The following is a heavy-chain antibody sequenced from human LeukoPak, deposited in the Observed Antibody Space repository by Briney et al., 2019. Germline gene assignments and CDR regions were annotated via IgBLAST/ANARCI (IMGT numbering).Heavy chain of an antibody. V-gene: IGHV4-61*02. Sequence: SQTLSLTCTVSGGSISSGSYYWSWIRRPAGKGLEWIGRIYTSGSTNYNPSLKSRVTISVDTSKNQFSLKLSSVTAADTAVYYCAREKIGPALTIFGVDAFDIWGQGTMVTVSS. J-gene: IGHJ3*02. D-gene: IGHD3-3*01. CDR1: GGSISSGSYY. CDR2: IYTSGST. CDR3: AREKIGPALTIFGVDAFDI.